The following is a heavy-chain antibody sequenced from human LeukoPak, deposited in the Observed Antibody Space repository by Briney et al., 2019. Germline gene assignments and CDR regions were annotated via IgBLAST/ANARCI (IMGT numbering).Heavy chain of an antibody. Sequence: PGGPLRHSCAPSGFTFSRDLMHRVRQAPGKGPVWVSRIRDDGSITTYADSVQGRFIISRDNAKSTVFRQMNSLRVEDTGVYFCVRRYYEYNVYDRHFDFWGQGILVTVSS. V-gene: IGHV3-74*03. J-gene: IGHJ4*02. CDR3: VRRYYEYNVYDRHFDF. CDR1: GFTFSRDL. D-gene: IGHD5/OR15-5a*01. CDR2: IRDDGSIT.